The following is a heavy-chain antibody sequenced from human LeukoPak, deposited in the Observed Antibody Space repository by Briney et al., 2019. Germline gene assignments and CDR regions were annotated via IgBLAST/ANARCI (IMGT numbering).Heavy chain of an antibody. D-gene: IGHD1-7*01. CDR3: ATDPLRVTGTRGTDY. CDR2: IYYGGSTYYNPSSGRT. V-gene: IGHV4-39*01. CDR1: GDSISRSTYY. J-gene: IGHJ4*02. Sequence: SETLSLTCTVSGDSISRSTYYWGWIRQPPGKGLEWIGAIYYGGSTYYNPSSGRTYYNPSLKRRVTISVDTSKNQFSLNLSSMTAADTAVYYCATDPLRVTGTRGTDYWGQGVLVSVSS.